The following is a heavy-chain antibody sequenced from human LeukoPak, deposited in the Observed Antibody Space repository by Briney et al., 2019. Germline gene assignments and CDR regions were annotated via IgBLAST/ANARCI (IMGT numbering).Heavy chain of an antibody. CDR2: IWYDGSNK. V-gene: IGHV3-33*01. D-gene: IGHD6-13*01. CDR1: GFTFSSYG. Sequence: PGRSLRLSCAASGFTFSSYGMHWVRQAPGKGLEWVAVIWYDGSNKYYADSVKGRFTISRDNSKNTLYLQMNSLRAEDTAVYYCARGSIAATDAFDIWGQGTMVTVSS. J-gene: IGHJ3*02. CDR3: ARGSIAATDAFDI.